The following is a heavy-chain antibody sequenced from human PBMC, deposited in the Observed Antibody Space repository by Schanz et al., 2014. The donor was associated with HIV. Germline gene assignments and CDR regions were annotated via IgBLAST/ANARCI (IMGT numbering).Heavy chain of an antibody. D-gene: IGHD6-13*01. V-gene: IGHV3-30*18. CDR1: GLTFSSYG. CDR3: AKVGRIYSTTWIDH. Sequence: QVQLVESGGGVVQPGRSLRLSCAGSGLTFSSYGMHWVRQAPGKGLEWGAVTLHDGSGTYYADSVRGRFNISRDNSKNTLYLQMNSLRGEDSAVYYCAKVGRIYSTTWIDHWGQGTLVTVSS. J-gene: IGHJ4*02. CDR2: TLHDGSGT.